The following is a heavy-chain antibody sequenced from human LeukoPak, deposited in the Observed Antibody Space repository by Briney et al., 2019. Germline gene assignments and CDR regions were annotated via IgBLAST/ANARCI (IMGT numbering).Heavy chain of an antibody. D-gene: IGHD6-6*01. V-gene: IGHV4-59*01. CDR1: GGSISSYY. CDR3: ARASSPHYYYYMDV. J-gene: IGHJ6*03. CDR2: IYYSGST. Sequence: SETLSLTCTVSGGSISSYYWSWIRQPPGKGLGWIGYIYYSGSTNYNPSLKSRVTISVDTSKNQFSLKLSSVTAADTAVYYCARASSPHYYYYMDVWGKGTTVTVSS.